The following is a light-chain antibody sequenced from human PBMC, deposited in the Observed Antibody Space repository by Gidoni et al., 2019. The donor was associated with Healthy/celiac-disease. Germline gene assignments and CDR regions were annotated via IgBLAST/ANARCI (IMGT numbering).Light chain of an antibody. CDR3: QQSYSTPYT. J-gene: IGKJ2*01. CDR1: QSISSY. V-gene: IGKV1-39*01. CDR2: AAS. Sequence: DSQITQSPSSLSASVGDRVTITCRASQSISSYLNWYQQKPGKAPKLLIYAASSLQSGVPSRFSGSGSGTDFTLTIISLQPEDFATYYCQQSYSTPYTFGQGTKLEIK.